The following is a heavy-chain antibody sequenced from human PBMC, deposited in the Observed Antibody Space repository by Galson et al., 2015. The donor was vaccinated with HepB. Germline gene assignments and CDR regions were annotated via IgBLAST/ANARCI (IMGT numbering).Heavy chain of an antibody. CDR2: ISYDGSNK. CDR3: AKDDTAMVMNAFDI. D-gene: IGHD5-18*01. J-gene: IGHJ3*02. CDR1: GFAFSTFG. V-gene: IGHV3-30*18. Sequence: SLRLSCAASGFAFSTFGMHWVRQAPGKGLEWVAVISYDGSNKYYADSVKGRFTISRGNSKDTLYLQMNSLRAEDTAVYYCAKDDTAMVMNAFDIWGQGTMVTVSS.